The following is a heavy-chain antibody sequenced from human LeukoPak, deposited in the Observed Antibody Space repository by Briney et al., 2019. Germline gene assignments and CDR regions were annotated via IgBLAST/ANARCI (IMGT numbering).Heavy chain of an antibody. CDR1: GYTFTGSY. V-gene: IGHV1-2*02. J-gene: IGHJ4*02. CDR3: ARDFGSSSAWYEFDY. CDR2: INPDRCVT. Sequence: SSDTVSCLASGYTFTGSYIHWVRQAPAQGLEGMGWINPDRCVTKYAQHFQGRVTMTRDTSISTASMEMRSLKSDDTAVYYCARDFGSSSAWYEFDYWGQGTLVTVSS. D-gene: IGHD6-19*01.